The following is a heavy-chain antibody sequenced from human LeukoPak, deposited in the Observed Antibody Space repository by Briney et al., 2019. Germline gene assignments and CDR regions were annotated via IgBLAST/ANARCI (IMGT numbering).Heavy chain of an antibody. J-gene: IGHJ5*02. CDR2: MNPNSGNT. CDR3: ARGRRRNWFDP. V-gene: IGHV1-8*03. Sequence: GATVKVSCKASGYTFTDFYIHWVRQAPGQGLEWMGRMNPNSGNTGYAQKFQGRVTITRNTSISTAYMELSSLRSEDTAVYYCARGRRRNWFDPWGQGTLVTVSS. CDR1: GYTFTDFY.